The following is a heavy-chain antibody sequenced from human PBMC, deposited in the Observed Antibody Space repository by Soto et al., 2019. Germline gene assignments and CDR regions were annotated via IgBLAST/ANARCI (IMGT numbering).Heavy chain of an antibody. J-gene: IGHJ6*02. D-gene: IGHD3-3*01. Sequence: GGSLRLSCVASGFTFTDYHMYWVRQAPGKGLEWVSIISNDGSNTYSAESVKGRFTMSRDNSKNTLYLQMNSLRLEDTAIYFCARDRKCATFGVLTQYGMDVWGQGTTVTVSS. CDR3: ARDRKCATFGVLTQYGMDV. CDR2: ISNDGSNT. CDR1: GFTFTDYH. V-gene: IGHV3-30*03.